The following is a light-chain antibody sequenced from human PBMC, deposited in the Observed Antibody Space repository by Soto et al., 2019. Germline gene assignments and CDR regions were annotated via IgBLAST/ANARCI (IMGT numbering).Light chain of an antibody. CDR2: KVH. CDR1: QSLVFSDGNTY. V-gene: IGKV2-30*01. J-gene: IGKJ1*01. Sequence: DVVLTQSPLSLHVALGQPASISCRSSQSLVFSDGNTYLNWFQQRPGQSSRRVIYKVHNRHAGVPDRFSVSGEGPDFTLKSSMGESEDVWVYYCMQGTRWLWTFGQGTKVEIK. CDR3: MQGTRWLWT.